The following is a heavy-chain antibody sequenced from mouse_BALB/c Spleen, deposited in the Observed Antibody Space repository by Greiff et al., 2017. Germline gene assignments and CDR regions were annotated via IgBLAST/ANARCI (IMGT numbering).Heavy chain of an antibody. J-gene: IGHJ1*01. CDR1: GFTFSSFG. Sequence: EVMLVESGGGLVQPGGSRKLSCAASGFTFSSFGMHWVRQAPEKGLEWVAYISSGSSTIYYADTVKGRFTISRDNPKNTLFLQMTSLRSEDTAMYYCARSSYEAYFDVWGAGTTVTVSS. V-gene: IGHV5-17*02. CDR3: ARSSYEAYFDV. D-gene: IGHD2-3*01. CDR2: ISSGSSTI.